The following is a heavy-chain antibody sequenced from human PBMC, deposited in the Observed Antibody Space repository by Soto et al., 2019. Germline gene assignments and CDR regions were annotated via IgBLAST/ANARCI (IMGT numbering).Heavy chain of an antibody. CDR3: ARDLGGLSSSSGSYNGLDV. J-gene: IGHJ6*02. CDR1: GGPISSGGYY. D-gene: IGHD3-10*01. CDR2: IYYSGST. V-gene: IGHV4-31*03. Sequence: PSETLSLTCNVSGGPISSGGYYWGWIRQHPVKGLEWIGYIYYSGSTYYNPSLRSRVTMSVDTSKNQFSLKLRSVTAADTAVYYCARDLGGLSSSSGSYNGLDVWGQGTTVTVSS.